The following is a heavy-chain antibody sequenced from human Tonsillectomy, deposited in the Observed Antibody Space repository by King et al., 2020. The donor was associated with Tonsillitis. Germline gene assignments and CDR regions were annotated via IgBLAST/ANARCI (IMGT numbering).Heavy chain of an antibody. D-gene: IGHD3-16*01. CDR2: IYTSGST. Sequence: VQLQESGPGLVKPSETLSLTCTVSGGSISSYYWSWIRQPAGKGLEWIGRIYTSGSTNYNPSLKSRVTMSIDTSKNQFSLKLNSVTAADTAVYYCARESWGVGDGDPYFDYWGPGTLVTVSS. V-gene: IGHV4-4*07. CDR3: ARESWGVGDGDPYFDY. CDR1: GGSISSYY. J-gene: IGHJ4*02.